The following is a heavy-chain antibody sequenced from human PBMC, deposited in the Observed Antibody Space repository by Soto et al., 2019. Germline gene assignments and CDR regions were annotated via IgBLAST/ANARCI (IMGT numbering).Heavy chain of an antibody. V-gene: IGHV4-4*07. CDR2: IYTSGST. CDR1: GGSISSYY. Sequence: PSETLSLTCTVSGGSISSYYWSWIRQPAGKGLEWIGRIYTSGSTNYNPSLKSRVTMSVDTSKNQFSLKLSSVTAADTAVYYCARDRMLMTTVRSYYYYYGMDVCGQRTTVTVSS. J-gene: IGHJ6*02. D-gene: IGHD4-4*01. CDR3: ARDRMLMTTVRSYYYYYGMDV.